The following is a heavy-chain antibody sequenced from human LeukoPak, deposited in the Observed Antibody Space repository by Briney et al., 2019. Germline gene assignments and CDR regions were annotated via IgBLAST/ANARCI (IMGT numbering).Heavy chain of an antibody. V-gene: IGHV3-30-3*01. CDR3: GVGELLGY. CDR1: GFTFSSYA. CDR2: ISYDGSNK. D-gene: IGHD3-10*01. J-gene: IGHJ4*02. Sequence: PGGSLRLSCAASGFTFSSYAMHWVRQAPGMGLEWVAVISYDGSNKYYADSVKGRFTISRDNSKNTLYLQMNSLRAEDTAVYYCGVGELLGYWGQGTLVTVSS.